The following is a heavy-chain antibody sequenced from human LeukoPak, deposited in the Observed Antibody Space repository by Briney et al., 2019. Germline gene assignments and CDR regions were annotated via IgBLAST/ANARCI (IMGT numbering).Heavy chain of an antibody. CDR2: ISYDGGKK. CDR3: HSTSAREDAFDI. Sequence: GGFLRLSCAASGFTFSSFGMHWVRQAPGKGLEWVAVISYDGGKKYFADSVKGRFTISRDNSKNTMYLEMNSLRVEDTALYYCHSTSAREDAFDIWGQGTMVTVSS. D-gene: IGHD1-26*01. V-gene: IGHV3-30*03. CDR1: GFTFSSFG. J-gene: IGHJ3*02.